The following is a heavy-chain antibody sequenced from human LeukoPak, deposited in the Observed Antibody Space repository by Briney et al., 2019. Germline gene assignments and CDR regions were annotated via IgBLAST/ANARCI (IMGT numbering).Heavy chain of an antibody. J-gene: IGHJ4*02. D-gene: IGHD4-17*01. CDR2: VYHTGST. CDR1: GGSISSPNW. CDR3: ASRHDSGPY. Sequence: KTSATLSLTCAVSGGSISSPNWWTWVRQPPGKGLEWIGEVYHTGSTNYNPSLKSRVTISVDKSNNQFSLKLASVTAADTAVYYCASRHDSGPYWGQGTLVTVSP. V-gene: IGHV4-4*02.